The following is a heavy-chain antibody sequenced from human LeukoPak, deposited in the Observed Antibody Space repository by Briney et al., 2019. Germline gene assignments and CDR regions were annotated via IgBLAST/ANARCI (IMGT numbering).Heavy chain of an antibody. J-gene: IGHJ6*03. CDR3: ARDAYYDFWSGYLGYYWYMDV. V-gene: IGHV3-21*01. CDR2: INCSSSYI. D-gene: IGHD3-3*01. Sequence: GSLKLSCAASGFTSRSHSINWGRQAPGKGLEWVSSINCSSSYIYYADSVKGRFTISRDNAKNSLYLQMNSLRAEDTAVYYCARDAYYDFWSGYLGYYWYMDVWGKGTTVTVSS. CDR1: GFTSRSHS.